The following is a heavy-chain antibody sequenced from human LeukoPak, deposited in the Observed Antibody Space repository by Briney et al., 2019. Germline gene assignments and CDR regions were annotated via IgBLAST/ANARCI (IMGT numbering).Heavy chain of an antibody. V-gene: IGHV3-7*04. CDR2: IKQDGSEK. CDR3: ARSMSAGYDY. Sequence: GGSLRLSCAVSGFTFSSYAMSWVRQAPGKGLEWVANIKQDGSEKYYVDSVKGRFTISRDNAKNSLYLQMNSLRAEDTAVYYCARSMSAGYDYWGQGTLVTVSS. D-gene: IGHD3-9*01. CDR1: GFTFSSYA. J-gene: IGHJ4*02.